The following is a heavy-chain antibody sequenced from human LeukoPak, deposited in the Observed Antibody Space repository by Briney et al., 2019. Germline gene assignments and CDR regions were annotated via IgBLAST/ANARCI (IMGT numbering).Heavy chain of an antibody. Sequence: SGGSLRLSCAASGFTFSSYGMHWVRQAPGKGLEWVAVIRYDGSNKYYADSVKGRFTISRDNSKNTLYLQMNSLRAEDTAVYYCARRLGYDSLDYWGQGTLVTVSS. CDR2: IRYDGSNK. V-gene: IGHV3-33*08. CDR3: ARRLGYDSLDY. CDR1: GFTFSSYG. J-gene: IGHJ4*02. D-gene: IGHD5-12*01.